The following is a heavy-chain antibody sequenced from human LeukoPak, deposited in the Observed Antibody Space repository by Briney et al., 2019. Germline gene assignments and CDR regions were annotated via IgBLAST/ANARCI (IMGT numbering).Heavy chain of an antibody. CDR1: RGSIGSNY. D-gene: IGHD1-14*01. V-gene: IGHV4-59*01. CDR3: ARSLTPGNWFDP. J-gene: IGHJ5*02. CDR2: IYHNGGT. Sequence: PSETLSLTCTVSRGSIGSNYWSWIRQPPGKGLEWIGYIYHNGGTAYNPSLKSRATISVDTSKNQFSLKLSSVTAADTAVYYCARSLTPGNWFDPWGQGTLVTVSS.